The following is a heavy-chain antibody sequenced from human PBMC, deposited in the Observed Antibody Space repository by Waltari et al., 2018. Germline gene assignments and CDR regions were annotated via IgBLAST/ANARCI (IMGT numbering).Heavy chain of an antibody. J-gene: IGHJ4*02. V-gene: IGHV4-59*11. CDR1: GGSISSHY. CDR2: IYYSGST. D-gene: IGHD4-17*01. Sequence: QVQLQESGPGLVKPSETLSLTCTVSGGSISSHYWSWIRQPPGKGLEWIGYIYYSGSTNYNPSLKSRVTISVDTSKNQFSLKLSSVTAADTAVYYCARITRNGDFEVDYWGQGTLVTVSS. CDR3: ARITRNGDFEVDY.